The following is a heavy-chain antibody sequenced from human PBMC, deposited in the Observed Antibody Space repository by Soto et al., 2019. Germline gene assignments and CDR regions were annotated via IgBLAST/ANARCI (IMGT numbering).Heavy chain of an antibody. CDR2: IVPMLGTP. J-gene: IGHJ6*02. Sequence: SVKVSCKASGGTFCKFIMNWVRQTPGRGLEWMGGIVPMLGTPTYAEKFKGRVRISATGSATTTYMEVTSLRSEDTAIYYCARNGTYGSSRSHYSGMDVWGQGTTVTVSS. D-gene: IGHD3-10*01. CDR3: ARNGTYGSSRSHYSGMDV. CDR1: GGTFCKFI. V-gene: IGHV1-69*13.